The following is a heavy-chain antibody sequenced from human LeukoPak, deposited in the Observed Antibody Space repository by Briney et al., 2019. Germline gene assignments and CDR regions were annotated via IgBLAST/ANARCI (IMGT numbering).Heavy chain of an antibody. V-gene: IGHV3-9*01. Sequence: SLRLSCAASGFTFDDYAMHWVRQAPGKGLGWVSGISWNSGSIGYADSVKGRFTISRDNAKNSLYLQMNSLRAEDTALYYCARNSLPHVGILDTFDIWGQGTMVIVSS. CDR3: ARNSLPHVGILDTFDI. D-gene: IGHD4-23*01. J-gene: IGHJ3*02. CDR2: ISWNSGSI. CDR1: GFTFDDYA.